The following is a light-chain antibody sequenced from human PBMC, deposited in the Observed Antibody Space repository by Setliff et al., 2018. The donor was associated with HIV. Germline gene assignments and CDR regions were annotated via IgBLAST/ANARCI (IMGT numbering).Light chain of an antibody. CDR3: SSYAITNTLP. Sequence: QSALTQPASVSGSPGQSITISCTGSRSDIGAYSYVSWYQHHPGKVPKLIISEVNKRPSGVSARFSGSRTGNTASLTISGLQTEDEADYYCSSYAITNTLPFGTGTKVTVL. CDR1: RSDIGAYSY. CDR2: EVN. J-gene: IGLJ1*01. V-gene: IGLV2-14*01.